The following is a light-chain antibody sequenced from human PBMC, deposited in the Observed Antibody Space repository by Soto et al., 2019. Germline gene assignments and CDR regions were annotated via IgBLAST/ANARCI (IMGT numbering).Light chain of an antibody. CDR1: QNIYSW. CDR3: QQLNSYPIT. Sequence: DIQMTQSPSTLSASVGDRVIITFRASQNIYSWLAWYQQKPGKAPKLLIYAASTLQSGVPSRFSGSGSGTEFTLTISSLQPEDFATYYCQQLNSYPITFGQGTRLEIK. CDR2: AAS. J-gene: IGKJ5*01. V-gene: IGKV1-9*01.